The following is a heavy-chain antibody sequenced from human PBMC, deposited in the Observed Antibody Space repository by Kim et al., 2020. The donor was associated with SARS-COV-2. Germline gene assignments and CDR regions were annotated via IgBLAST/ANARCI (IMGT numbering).Heavy chain of an antibody. CDR3: ARDTKWLAFDY. CDR2: INSDGSST. CDR1: GFTFSSYW. D-gene: IGHD6-19*01. V-gene: IGHV3-74*01. Sequence: GGSLRLSCAASGFTFSSYWMHWVRQAPGNGLVWVSRINSDGSSTSYADSVKGRFTISRDNAKNTLYLQMNSLRAEDTAVYYCARDTKWLAFDYWGQGTLVTVSS. J-gene: IGHJ4*02.